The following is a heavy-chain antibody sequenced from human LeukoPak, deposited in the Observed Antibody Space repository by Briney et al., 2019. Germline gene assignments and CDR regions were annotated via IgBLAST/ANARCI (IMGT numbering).Heavy chain of an antibody. CDR2: ISSTSSYI. V-gene: IGHV3-21*01. Sequence: GGSLRLSCAASGFXFSSYMNWVRQAPGKGLELVSSISSTSSYIYYADSVKGRFTISRDNAKNSLYLQMNSLRADDTAVYYCARGQSRYFDWYLGFFDYWGQGTLVTVSS. D-gene: IGHD3-9*01. CDR1: GFXFSSY. CDR3: ARGQSRYFDWYLGFFDY. J-gene: IGHJ4*02.